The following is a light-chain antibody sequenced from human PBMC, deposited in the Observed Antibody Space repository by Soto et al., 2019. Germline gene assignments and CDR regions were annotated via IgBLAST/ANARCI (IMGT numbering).Light chain of an antibody. CDR2: GAS. V-gene: IGKV3-15*01. Sequence: THSPGTLCLYPGERTTLSCRASQSVGSNLAWYQQKPGQAPRLLISGASTGATGVPATFSGSGSGTEFTLTITSLQSEDFAIYYCQQYNKWPWTFGQGTKVDIK. CDR3: QQYNKWPWT. CDR1: QSVGSN. J-gene: IGKJ1*01.